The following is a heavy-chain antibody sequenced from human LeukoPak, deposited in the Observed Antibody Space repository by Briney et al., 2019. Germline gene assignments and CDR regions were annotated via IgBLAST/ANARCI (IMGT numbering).Heavy chain of an antibody. J-gene: IGHJ4*02. CDR2: IYYSGST. Sequence: SQTLSLTCTISSGSISSGGYYWSWIRQHPGKGLEWIGYIYYSGSTYYNPSLKSRVTIPVDTSKNQFSLKLSSVTAADTAVYYCARNHHGNYYDSSGYSPGGFDYWGQGTLVTVSS. CDR1: SGSISSGGYY. V-gene: IGHV4-31*03. CDR3: ARNHHGNYYDSSGYSPGGFDY. D-gene: IGHD3-22*01.